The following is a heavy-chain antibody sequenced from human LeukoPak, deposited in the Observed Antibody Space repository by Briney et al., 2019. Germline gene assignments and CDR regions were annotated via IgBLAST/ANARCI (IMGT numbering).Heavy chain of an antibody. V-gene: IGHV3-43*02. CDR2: ISLDGVST. J-gene: IGHJ4*02. CDR1: GLPIADFA. Sequence: PGGSLRLSCVVSGLPIADFAMHWVRQAPGKGLEWVSLISLDGVSTFYADSVKGRFSISRDNSKNSLSLEMNSLRTEDTAMYYCARESGKFDYWGQGTLVAVSS. CDR3: ARESGKFDY.